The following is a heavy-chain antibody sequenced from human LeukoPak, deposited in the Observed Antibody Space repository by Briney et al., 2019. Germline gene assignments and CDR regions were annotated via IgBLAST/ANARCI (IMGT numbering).Heavy chain of an antibody. V-gene: IGHV3-21*01. J-gene: IGHJ6*02. CDR3: ARDEPQCTNGVCYFYGMDV. Sequence: PGGSLRLSCAASGFTFSSYSMNWVRQAPGEGLEWVSPISSSSSYIYYADSVKGRFTISRDNAKNSLYLQMNSLRAEDTAVYYCARDEPQCTNGVCYFYGMDVWGQGTTVTVSS. CDR1: GFTFSSYS. D-gene: IGHD2-8*01. CDR2: ISSSSSYI.